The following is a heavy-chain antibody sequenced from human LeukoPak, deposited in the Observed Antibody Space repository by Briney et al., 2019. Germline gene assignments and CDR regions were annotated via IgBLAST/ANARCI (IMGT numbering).Heavy chain of an antibody. D-gene: IGHD5-12*01. V-gene: IGHV3-66*01. CDR2: IYSGDST. J-gene: IGHJ3*02. CDR1: GFTVSNNY. Sequence: PGGSLRLSCAASGFTVSNNYMTWVRQAPGKGLEWVSIIYSGDSTYYADSEKGRFSISRDNSKNTLYLQMKSLRAEDTAVYYCARRPYTGYDNAFDIWGQGTMVIVSS. CDR3: ARRPYTGYDNAFDI.